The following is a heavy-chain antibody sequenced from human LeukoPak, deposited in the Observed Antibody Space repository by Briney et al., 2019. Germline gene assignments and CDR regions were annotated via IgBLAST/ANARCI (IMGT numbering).Heavy chain of an antibody. J-gene: IGHJ3*02. CDR3: ARDLVTYGSSGYYGSYAFDI. D-gene: IGHD3-22*01. CDR2: IYYSGST. Sequence: KPSETLSLTCTVSGGSISSYYWSWIRQPPGKGLEWIGYIYYSGSTNYNPSLKSRVTISVDTSKNQFSLKLSSVTAADTAVYYCARDLVTYGSSGYYGSYAFDIWGQGTMVTVSS. V-gene: IGHV4-59*01. CDR1: GGSISSYY.